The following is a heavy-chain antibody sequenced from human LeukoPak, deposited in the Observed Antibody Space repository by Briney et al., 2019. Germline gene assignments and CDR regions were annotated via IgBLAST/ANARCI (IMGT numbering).Heavy chain of an antibody. CDR2: INPNSGGT. CDR3: ARTSSGWTYFDY. V-gene: IGHV1-2*02. CDR1: GYTFTGYY. J-gene: IGHJ4*02. Sequence: ASVKVSCKASGYTFTGYYMHWVRQAPGHGLEWMGWINPNSGGTNYAQKFQGRVTMTRDTSISTAYMELSRLRSDDTAVYYCARTSSGWTYFDYWGQGTLVTVSS. D-gene: IGHD6-19*01.